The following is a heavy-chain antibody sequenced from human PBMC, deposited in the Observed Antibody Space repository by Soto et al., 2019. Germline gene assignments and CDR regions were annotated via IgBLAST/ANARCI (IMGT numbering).Heavy chain of an antibody. V-gene: IGHV4-34*01. CDR2: INDSGST. D-gene: IGHD2-2*01. J-gene: IGHJ4*02. Sequence: SETLSLTCAVYDGSFSGYYWSWIRQAPGKGLEWIGEINDSGSTNYNPSLKSRVTISVDTSKNQSYLMLSSVTAADTAVYYCASVGDRSSTSCFRYLDYWGQGTLVTVSS. CDR1: DGSFSGYY. CDR3: ASVGDRSSTSCFRYLDY.